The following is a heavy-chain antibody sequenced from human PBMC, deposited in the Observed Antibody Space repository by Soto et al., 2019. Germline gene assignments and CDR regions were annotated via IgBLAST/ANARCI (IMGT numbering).Heavy chain of an antibody. CDR2: ISHDGRVT. V-gene: IGHV3-30*04. Sequence: QVQLVESGGGMVQPGTSLRLSCAASGFTFNSLSLHWVRQRPDKGLEWVAVISHDGRVTFYVDFVKGRFTVSRDNSKNTIYLQVNRLRAEDTAVYYCAREPYGDSQYFDYWGQGTLVTVSS. CDR3: AREPYGDSQYFDY. J-gene: IGHJ4*02. CDR1: GFTFNSLS. D-gene: IGHD2-21*02.